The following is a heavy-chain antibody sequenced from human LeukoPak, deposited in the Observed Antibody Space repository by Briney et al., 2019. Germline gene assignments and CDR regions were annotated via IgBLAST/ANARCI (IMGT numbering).Heavy chain of an antibody. CDR1: GYHFTSYW. Sequence: GGSLQISCKGSGYHFTSYWIGWVRPVPGKGLEGMGIIYPGDSDTRYSPSFQGQVTISADKSISTAYLQWSSLKASDTAMYYCARREGAAAQAFDISGQGTIVTVSS. CDR2: IYPGDSDT. CDR3: ARREGAAAQAFDI. V-gene: IGHV5-51*01. J-gene: IGHJ3*02. D-gene: IGHD6-13*01.